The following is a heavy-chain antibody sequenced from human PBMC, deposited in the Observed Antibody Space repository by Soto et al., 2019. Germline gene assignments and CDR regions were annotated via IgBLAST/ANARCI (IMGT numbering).Heavy chain of an antibody. V-gene: IGHV4-39*01. D-gene: IGHD3-10*01. CDR1: GGSISSSSYY. J-gene: IGHJ6*02. Sequence: QLQLQESGPGLVKPSETLSLTCTVSGGSISSSSYYWGWIRQPPGKGLEWIGTIDYSGSTYYNPSLKSRVTISEDTSKKQLSLKLSSVTAADTAVYYCARHLGARVTMVRGFYYYYYAMDVWGQGTTVTVSS. CDR2: IDYSGST. CDR3: ARHLGARVTMVRGFYYYYYAMDV.